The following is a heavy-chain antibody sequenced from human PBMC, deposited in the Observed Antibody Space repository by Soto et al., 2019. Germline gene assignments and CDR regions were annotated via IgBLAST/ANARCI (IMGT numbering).Heavy chain of an antibody. CDR3: ARVANGVVAPAATCYFDY. CDR2: IKKDGSGT. D-gene: IGHD2-2*01. V-gene: IGHV3-7*03. J-gene: IGHJ4*02. Sequence: GGSLRLSCAASGFNFNDHWMTWVRQAPGKGLEWVANIKKDGSGTYYVDSVKGRFTISRDNANNSLFLQMNSLRADDTAVYYCARVANGVVAPAATCYFDYWGQGALVTVSS. CDR1: GFNFNDHW.